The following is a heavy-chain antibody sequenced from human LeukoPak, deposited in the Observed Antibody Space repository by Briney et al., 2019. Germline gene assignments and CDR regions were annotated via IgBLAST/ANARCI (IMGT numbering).Heavy chain of an antibody. CDR1: GGSISSGGYY. CDR2: IYYSGST. Sequence: PSQTLSLTCTVSGGSISSGGYYWSWIRQHPGKGLEWIGYIYYSGSTYYNPSLKSRVTISVDTSKNQFSLKLSSVTAADTAVYYCARANYFPETAPGSYYYDSSGYYYGGTSYYFDCWGQGTLVTVSS. D-gene: IGHD3-22*01. J-gene: IGHJ4*02. V-gene: IGHV4-31*03. CDR3: ARANYFPETAPGSYYYDSSGYYYGGTSYYFDC.